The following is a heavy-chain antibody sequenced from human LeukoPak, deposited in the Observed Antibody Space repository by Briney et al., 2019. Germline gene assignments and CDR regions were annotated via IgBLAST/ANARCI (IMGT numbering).Heavy chain of an antibody. CDR2: INPSGGST. CDR3: ARDPRLGYYYYYMDV. J-gene: IGHJ6*03. CDR1: GYTFTSYY. Sequence: ASVKVSCKASGYTFTSYYMHWVRQAPGQGLEWMGIINPSGGSTSYAQKFQGRVTTTRDMSTSTVYMELSSLRSEDTAVYYCARDPRLGYYYYYMDVWGKGTTVTVSS. V-gene: IGHV1-46*01. D-gene: IGHD3-9*01.